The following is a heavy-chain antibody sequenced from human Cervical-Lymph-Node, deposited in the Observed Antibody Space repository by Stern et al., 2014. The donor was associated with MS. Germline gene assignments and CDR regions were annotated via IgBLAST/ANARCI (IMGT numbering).Heavy chain of an antibody. J-gene: IGHJ3*02. CDR3: ARLEGYGDHGAFDI. Sequence: QVQLQESGPGLVKPSETLSLTCTVSGGSIRRYYWSWIRQPPGQGLEWIGYNYYSGSTNYNPSLKSRVTISVDTSKNQFSLKLSSVTAADTAVYYCARLEGYGDHGAFDIWGQGTMVTVSS. CDR2: NYYSGST. CDR1: GGSIRRYY. V-gene: IGHV4-59*01. D-gene: IGHD4-17*01.